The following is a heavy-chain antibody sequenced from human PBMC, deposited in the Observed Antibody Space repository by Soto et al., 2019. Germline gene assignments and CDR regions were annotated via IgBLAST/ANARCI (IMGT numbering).Heavy chain of an antibody. CDR1: GFTFSSYW. CDR2: IKQDGSER. CDR3: ARADYYGSGSYYPPFDP. J-gene: IGHJ5*02. Sequence: GGSLRLSCASSGFTFSSYWMSWVRQAPGKGLEWVANIKQDGSERYYVDSVKGRFSISRDNARNSLYLQMNSLRAGDTAVYYCARADYYGSGSYYPPFDPWGQGTLVTVSS. D-gene: IGHD3-10*01. V-gene: IGHV3-7*05.